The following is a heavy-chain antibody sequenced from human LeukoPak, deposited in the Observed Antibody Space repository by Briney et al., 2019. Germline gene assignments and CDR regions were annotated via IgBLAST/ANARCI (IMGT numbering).Heavy chain of an antibody. CDR1: GGTFSSYA. CDR2: SIPILGIA. D-gene: IGHD5-18*01. CDR3: ASLVDAETNDGGPFDY. J-gene: IGHJ4*02. Sequence: SVKVSCKASGGTFSSYAISWVRQAPGQGLEWMGRSIPILGIANYAQKFQGRVTIIADKSTSTAYMELSSLRSEDTAVYYCASLVDAETNDGGPFDYWGQGTLVTVSS. V-gene: IGHV1-69*04.